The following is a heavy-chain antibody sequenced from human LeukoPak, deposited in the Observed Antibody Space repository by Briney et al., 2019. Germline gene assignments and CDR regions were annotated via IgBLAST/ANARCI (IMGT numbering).Heavy chain of an antibody. Sequence: GGSLRLSCAASGFTFSSQGMHWVRQAPGKGLEWVAVISYDGNHKYYADSVKGRFTISRDNSESTLFLQMNSLRAEDTAVFYCARGRTGTSRDNFDDWGQGTLVTVSS. D-gene: IGHD1/OR15-1a*01. CDR1: GFTFSSQG. V-gene: IGHV3-30*03. CDR2: ISYDGNHK. J-gene: IGHJ4*02. CDR3: ARGRTGTSRDNFDD.